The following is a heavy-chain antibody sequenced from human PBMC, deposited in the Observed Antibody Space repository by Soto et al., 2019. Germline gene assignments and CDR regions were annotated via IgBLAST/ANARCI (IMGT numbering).Heavy chain of an antibody. CDR3: ARFFRLFHVRVYPRHDAFDI. Sequence: SETLSLTCAVYGGSFSGYYWSWIRQPPGKGLEWIGEINHSGSTNYNPSLKSRVTISVDTSKNQFSLKLSSVTAADTAVYYCARFFRLFHVRVYPRHDAFDIWGQGTMVTVSS. CDR2: INHSGST. J-gene: IGHJ3*02. V-gene: IGHV4-34*01. CDR1: GGSFSGYY. D-gene: IGHD3-10*01.